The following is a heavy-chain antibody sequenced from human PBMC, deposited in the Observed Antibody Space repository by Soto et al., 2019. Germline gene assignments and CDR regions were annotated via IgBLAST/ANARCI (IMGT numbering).Heavy chain of an antibody. CDR2: IYHTGRT. CDR1: GFSISTTNW. J-gene: IGHJ4*02. Sequence: PSETLSLTCVVSGFSISTTNWWHWVRQAPGKGLEWIGEIYHTGRTNYNPSLKSRVIISMDKSRNQFSLKLTSVIAADTAVYYCASNGALGGNTRAAFWGQGTLVTVSS. CDR3: ASNGALGGNTRAAF. D-gene: IGHD1-7*01. V-gene: IGHV4-4*02.